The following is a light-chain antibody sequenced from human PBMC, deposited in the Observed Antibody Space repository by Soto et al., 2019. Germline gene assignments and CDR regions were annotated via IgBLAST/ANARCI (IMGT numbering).Light chain of an antibody. CDR2: DAS. J-gene: IGKJ5*01. Sequence: DIVLTQSPGTLSLSPGERATLSFRASQSVKTFLVWYQQRPGQAPRLLIHDASHRAAGIPARFSGSGFGTDFTLTISSLEPEDAAVYYCQQRSNWPPITFGQGTRLEIK. CDR1: QSVKTF. CDR3: QQRSNWPPIT. V-gene: IGKV3-11*01.